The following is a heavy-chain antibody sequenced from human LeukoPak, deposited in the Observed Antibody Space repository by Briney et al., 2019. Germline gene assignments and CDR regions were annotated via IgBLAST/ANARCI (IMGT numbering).Heavy chain of an antibody. D-gene: IGHD2-15*01. CDR2: ISSSGSTI. CDR1: GFTFSSYA. CDR3: GGSGGSWGYMDV. Sequence: AGGSLRLSCAASGFTFSSYAMSWIRQAPGKGLEWVSYISSSGSTIYYADSVKGRFTISRDNAKNSLYLQMNSLRAEDTAVYYCGGSGGSWGYMDVWGKGTTVTVSS. J-gene: IGHJ6*03. V-gene: IGHV3-11*04.